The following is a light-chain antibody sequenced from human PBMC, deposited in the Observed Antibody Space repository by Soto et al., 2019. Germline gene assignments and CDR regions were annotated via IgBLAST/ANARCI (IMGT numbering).Light chain of an antibody. V-gene: IGKV3-20*01. J-gene: IGKJ5*01. CDR3: QQYGSSLIT. CDR1: QSVSSY. CDR2: DAS. Sequence: EILITQSPANLSLSPGDRATLSCRASQSVSSYLAWYQQKPGQAPRLLIYDASNRATGIPDRFSGSGSGTDFTLTISRLEPEDFAVYYCQQYGSSLITFGQGTRLEI.